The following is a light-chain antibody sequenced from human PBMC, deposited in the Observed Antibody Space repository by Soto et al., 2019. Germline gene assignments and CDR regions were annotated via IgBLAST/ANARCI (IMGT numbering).Light chain of an antibody. J-gene: IGLJ1*01. Sequence: QSVLTQPASVSGSPGQSITISCTGTSSDVGSYNLVSWYQQHPGKAPKLIIYEVSKRPSGVSNRFSGSKSGNTASLTVSGLQADDEADYYCCSYAGSSTPYVFGIGTTVTV. CDR1: SSDVGSYNL. V-gene: IGLV2-23*02. CDR3: CSYAGSSTPYV. CDR2: EVS.